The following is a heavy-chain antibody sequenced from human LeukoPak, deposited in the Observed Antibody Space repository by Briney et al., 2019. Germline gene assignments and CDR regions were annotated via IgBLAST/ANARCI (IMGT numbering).Heavy chain of an antibody. CDR1: GFTFSSYG. D-gene: IGHD2-15*01. CDR2: ISGSGGST. J-gene: IGHJ4*02. V-gene: IGHV3-23*01. CDR3: TTDRKYCSGGSCYSRGYYFDY. Sequence: GGTLRLSCAASGFTFSSYGMSWVRQAPGKGLEWVSAISGSGGSTYYADSVKGRFTISRDNSKNTLYLQMNSLKTEDTAVYYCTTDRKYCSGGSCYSRGYYFDYWGQGTLVTVSS.